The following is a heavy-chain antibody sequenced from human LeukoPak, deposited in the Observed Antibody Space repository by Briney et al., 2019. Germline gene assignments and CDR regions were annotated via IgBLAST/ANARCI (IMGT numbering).Heavy chain of an antibody. D-gene: IGHD3-22*01. J-gene: IGHJ4*02. V-gene: IGHV4-59*08. Sequence: SETLSLTCIVSGGSISTYFWTWIRQPPGKGPEWIGYIYYSGSTSYNPSLKSRVTISVDTSKNQFSLNLTSVTAADTAVYYCARRFYYDGHHDSWGQGTLVTVSS. CDR2: IYYSGST. CDR1: GGSISTYF. CDR3: ARRFYYDGHHDS.